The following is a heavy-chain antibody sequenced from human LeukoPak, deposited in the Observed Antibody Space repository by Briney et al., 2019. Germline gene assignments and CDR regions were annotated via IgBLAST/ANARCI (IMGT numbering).Heavy chain of an antibody. J-gene: IGHJ4*02. CDR2: TKNKGQNFLA. V-gene: IGHV3-72*01. D-gene: IGHD2-21*02. Sequence: PGGSLRLSCAASGFIFSDHYMDWVRQAPGKGLEWVARTKNKGQNFLAEYAASVEGRFSISRDDSKNSLYLQMNSLKTEDTAVYYCARVPTWVTAKGRARNFDYWGQGTLVTVSS. CDR3: ARVPTWVTAKGRARNFDY. CDR1: GFIFSDHY.